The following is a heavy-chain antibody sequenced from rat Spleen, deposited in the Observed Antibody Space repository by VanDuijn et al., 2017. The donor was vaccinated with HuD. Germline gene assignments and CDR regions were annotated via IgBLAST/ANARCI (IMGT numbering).Heavy chain of an antibody. CDR3: ARRYDFDY. CDR2: ISYDGSST. D-gene: IGHD1-11*01. Sequence: EVQLAGSGGGLVQPGRSLKLSCAASGFTFSDYNMAWVRQAPTKGLEWVATISYDGSSTYYRDSVKGRFTISRDNAKSTLYLQMDSLRSEDTATYYCARRYDFDYWGQGVMVTVSS. J-gene: IGHJ2*01. V-gene: IGHV5-7*01. CDR1: GFTFSDYN.